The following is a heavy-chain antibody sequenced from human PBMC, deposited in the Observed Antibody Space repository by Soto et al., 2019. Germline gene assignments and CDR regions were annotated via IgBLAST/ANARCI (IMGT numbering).Heavy chain of an antibody. CDR2: ISWNRGSI. CDR3: AKGGGYYYYLDY. Sequence: EVQLVESGGGLVQPGRSLRLSCAASGFTFDDYAMHWVRQAPGKGLEWVSGISWNRGSIGYADSVKGRFTIARHNAKNPLYLPMNSTRAEDTALYFRAKGGGYYYYLDYWGQGTLVTVST. CDR1: GFTFDDYA. J-gene: IGHJ4*02. V-gene: IGHV3-9*01. D-gene: IGHD3-22*01.